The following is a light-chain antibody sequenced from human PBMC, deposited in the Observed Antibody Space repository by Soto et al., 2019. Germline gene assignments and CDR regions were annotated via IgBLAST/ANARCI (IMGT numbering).Light chain of an antibody. J-gene: IGKJ1*01. V-gene: IGKV3-15*01. CDR2: SPS. CDR3: QQYNNWPQWT. CDR1: QSVSSN. Sequence: EIVMTQSPATLSVSPGETATLSCRASQSVSSNLAWYQQKPGQAPRLRIYSPSTRATGIPARFSGSGSGTEFTLTITSLQSEDFAVYFCQQYNNWPQWTFGQGPKVDI.